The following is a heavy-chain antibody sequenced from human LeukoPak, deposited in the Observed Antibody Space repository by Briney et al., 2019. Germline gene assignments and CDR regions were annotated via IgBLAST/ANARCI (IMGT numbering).Heavy chain of an antibody. CDR2: IDSGDGT. V-gene: IGHV3-53*01. CDR3: AKEGTYYDSSGYYTH. D-gene: IGHD3-22*01. CDR1: GFTVRTNY. Sequence: GGSLRLSCAASGFTVRTNYMSWVRQAPGKGLEWVSVIDSGDGTYFSDSVKGRFTISRDNSKNTLFLQMSSLRVEDTAIYYCAKEGTYYDSSGYYTHWGQGTLVAVSS. J-gene: IGHJ4*02.